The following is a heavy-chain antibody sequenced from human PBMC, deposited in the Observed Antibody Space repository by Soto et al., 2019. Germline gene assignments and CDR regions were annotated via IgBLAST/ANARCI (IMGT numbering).Heavy chain of an antibody. CDR1: GGTFSSYT. V-gene: IGHV1-69*02. CDR3: ANRGYSYGFVIY. D-gene: IGHD5-18*01. CDR2: IIPMLGIA. J-gene: IGHJ4*02. Sequence: QVQLVQSGAEVKKPGSSVKVSCKASGGTFSSYTFSWVRQAPGQGLEWMGRIIPMLGIANYAQKFQVRVTITADKSTSTAYMELSSLRSEDTAVYYCANRGYSYGFVIYWGQGTLVTVSS.